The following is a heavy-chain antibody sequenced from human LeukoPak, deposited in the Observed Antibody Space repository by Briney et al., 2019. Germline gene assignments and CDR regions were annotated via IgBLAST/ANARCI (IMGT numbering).Heavy chain of an antibody. J-gene: IGHJ5*02. D-gene: IGHD4-23*01. V-gene: IGHV4-30-4*08. Sequence: SETLSLTCTVSGGSISSGDYYWSWIRQPPGKGLEWIGYIYYSGSTYYNPSLKSRVTISVDTSKNQFSLKLSSVTAADTAVYYCARGDGSRGYGGNPALGAWGQGTLVTVSS. CDR2: IYYSGST. CDR1: GGSISSGDYY. CDR3: ARGDGSRGYGGNPALGA.